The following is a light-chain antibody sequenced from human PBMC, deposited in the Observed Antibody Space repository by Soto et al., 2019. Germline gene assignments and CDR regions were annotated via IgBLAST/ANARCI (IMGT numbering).Light chain of an antibody. J-gene: IGLJ2*01. Sequence: QSVLTQPASVSDSPGQSITISCTGTSSDVGGHNYVSWYQQHPGKAPKLMIYDVTTRPSGVSNRFSGSKSGNTASLTISGLQAEDEADYYCSSYTSSSTLVIFGGGTKLTVL. CDR3: SSYTSSSTLVI. V-gene: IGLV2-14*01. CDR2: DVT. CDR1: SSDVGGHNY.